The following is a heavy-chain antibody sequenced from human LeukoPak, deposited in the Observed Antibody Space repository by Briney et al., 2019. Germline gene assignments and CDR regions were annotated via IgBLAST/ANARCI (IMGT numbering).Heavy chain of an antibody. D-gene: IGHD5-18*01. CDR2: INHSGST. J-gene: IGHJ4*02. CDR3: ASQLWSTPVDY. CDR1: GGSISNNNC. Sequence: PGTLSLTCAVSGGSISNNNCWSWVRQPPGEGLEWIGEINHSGSTNYNPSLKSRVTISVDTSKNQFSLKLSSVTAADTAVYYCASQLWSTPVDYWGQGTLVTVSS. V-gene: IGHV4-4*03.